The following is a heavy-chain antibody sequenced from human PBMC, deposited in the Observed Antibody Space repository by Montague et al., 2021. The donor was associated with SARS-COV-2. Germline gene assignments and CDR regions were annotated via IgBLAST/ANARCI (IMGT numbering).Heavy chain of an antibody. J-gene: IGHJ4*02. D-gene: IGHD5-12*01. V-gene: IGHV3-7*05. CDR2: IKEDGSEK. CDR1: GFTFSSYW. CDR3: ARDFAHYTGYVAGYFDY. Sequence: SLRLSCAASGFTFSSYWMSWVRQAPGKGLEWVASIKEDGSEKDYVESVKGRFTISRDNAKNSLHLQMYSLRADDTAVYYCARDFAHYTGYVAGYFDYWGQGTLVTVSS.